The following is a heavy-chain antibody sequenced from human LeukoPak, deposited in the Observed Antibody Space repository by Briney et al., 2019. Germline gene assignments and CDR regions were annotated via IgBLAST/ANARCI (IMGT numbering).Heavy chain of an antibody. CDR1: GFTFSSYS. V-gene: IGHV3-48*04. Sequence: GGSLRLSCAASGFTFSSYSMNWVRQAPGKGLEWGSYISSSSSTIYYADSVKGRFTISRDNAKNSLYLQMNSLRAEDTAVYYCARDTDYLYAFDIWGQGTMVTVSS. D-gene: IGHD4-11*01. CDR3: ARDTDYLYAFDI. CDR2: ISSSSSTI. J-gene: IGHJ3*02.